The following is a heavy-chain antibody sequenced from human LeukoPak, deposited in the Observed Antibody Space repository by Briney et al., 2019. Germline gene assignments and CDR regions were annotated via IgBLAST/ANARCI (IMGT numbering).Heavy chain of an antibody. V-gene: IGHV4-39*01. CDR1: GGSISSSSYY. CDR3: ARRSGDSSGYYYVFWFDP. J-gene: IGHJ5*02. D-gene: IGHD3-22*01. Sequence: SETLSLTCTVSGGSISSSSYYWGWIRQPPGKGLERIGRIYYSGSTYYNPSLKSRVTISVDTSKNQFSLKLSSVTAADTAVYYCARRSGDSSGYYYVFWFDPWGQGTLVTVSS. CDR2: IYYSGST.